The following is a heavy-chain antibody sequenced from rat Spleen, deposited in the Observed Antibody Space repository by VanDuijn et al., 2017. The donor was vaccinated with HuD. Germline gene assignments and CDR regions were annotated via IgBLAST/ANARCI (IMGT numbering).Heavy chain of an antibody. CDR1: GFSLTSYG. Sequence: QVQLKESGPDLVQPSQTLSLTCTVSGFSLTSYGISWVRQPPGKGLEWIAAISSGGSTYYNTVLKSRLSSSRDTSKSQVFLKMNSLQIEDTAMYFCARGPYYFDYWGQGVMVTVSS. CDR2: ISSGGST. CDR3: ARGPYYFDY. V-gene: IGHV2S8*01. J-gene: IGHJ2*01.